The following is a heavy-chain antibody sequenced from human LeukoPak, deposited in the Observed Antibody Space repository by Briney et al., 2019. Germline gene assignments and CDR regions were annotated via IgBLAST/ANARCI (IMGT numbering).Heavy chain of an antibody. CDR2: IFDSGST. CDR3: AGLVVGTASIDY. CDR1: GGSISSSNYY. Sequence: SETLSLTCTVSGGSISSSNYYWGWIPQPPGQGLEWIGNIFDSGSTHYNPSLKSRVTISVDTSKNQFSLKLNSVPAADTAVDHFAGLVVGTASIDYWGQGTLVTVSS. V-gene: IGHV4-39*01. D-gene: IGHD2-21*02. J-gene: IGHJ4*02.